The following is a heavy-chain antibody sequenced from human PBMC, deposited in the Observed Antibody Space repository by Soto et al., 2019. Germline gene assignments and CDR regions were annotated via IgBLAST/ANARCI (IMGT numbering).Heavy chain of an antibody. CDR1: GFTFSSYW. CDR3: ARDPGVAAAGNDYFDY. J-gene: IGHJ4*02. Sequence: EVQLVESGGGLVQPGGSLRLSCAASGFTFSSYWMSWVRQAPGKGLEWVANIKQDGGEKYYVDSVKGRFTISRDNAKNSLYLQMNSLRAEDTAVYYCARDPGVAAAGNDYFDYWGQGTLVTVSS. CDR2: IKQDGGEK. D-gene: IGHD6-13*01. V-gene: IGHV3-7*01.